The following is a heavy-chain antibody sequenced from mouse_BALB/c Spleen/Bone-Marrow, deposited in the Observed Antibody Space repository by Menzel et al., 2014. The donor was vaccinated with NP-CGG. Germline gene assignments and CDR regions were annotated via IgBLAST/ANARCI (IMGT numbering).Heavy chain of an antibody. CDR1: GFNIKDYY. CDR3: ARWLLPYGLDY. J-gene: IGHJ4*01. CDR2: IDPANGNT. D-gene: IGHD2-3*01. V-gene: IGHV14-3*02. Sequence: DVQLQESGAELVRSGASVKLSCTASGFNIKDYYMHWVKQRPEQGLEWIGRIDPANGNTKYDPKFQGKATITADTSSNTAYLQLSSLTSEDTAVYYCARWLLPYGLDYWGQGTSVTVSS.